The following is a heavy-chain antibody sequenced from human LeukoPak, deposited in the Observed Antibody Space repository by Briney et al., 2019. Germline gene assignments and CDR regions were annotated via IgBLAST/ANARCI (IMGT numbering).Heavy chain of an antibody. D-gene: IGHD6-19*01. J-gene: IGHJ4*02. Sequence: GGSLRLSCAASGFTFSSYGMNWVRQAPGKGLGWVSSISSSSSYIYYADSVKGRFTISRDNAKNSLYLQMNSLRAEDTAVYYCARDPSSGWYRYFDYWGQGTLVTVSS. V-gene: IGHV3-21*01. CDR1: GFTFSSYG. CDR3: ARDPSSGWYRYFDY. CDR2: ISSSSSYI.